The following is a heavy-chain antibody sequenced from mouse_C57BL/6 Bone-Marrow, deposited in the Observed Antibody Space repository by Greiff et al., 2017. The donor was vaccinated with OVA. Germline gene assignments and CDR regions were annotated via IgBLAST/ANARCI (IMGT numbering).Heavy chain of an antibody. Sequence: QVTLQVSGPGLLQPSPTVSLSCSFSGFSLSTYGMGVGWLRQPPGKGLEWLAHLWWDDAKYYNPALNNRPTISKDTSKNQVFLKIANVDAADIATYYSARMDYWGQGTTLTVSS. V-gene: IGHV8-8*01. J-gene: IGHJ2*01. CDR2: LWWDDAK. CDR1: GFSLSTYGMG. CDR3: ARMDY.